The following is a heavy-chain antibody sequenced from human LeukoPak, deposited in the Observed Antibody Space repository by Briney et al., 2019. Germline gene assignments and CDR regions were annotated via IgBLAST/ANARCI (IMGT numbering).Heavy chain of an antibody. Sequence: WASVKVSCKASGGTFSSYAISWVRQAPGQGLEWMGGIIPIFGTANYAQRFQGRVTITADESTSTAYMELSSLRSEDTAVYYCARANDYSNFVGGNWFDPWGQGTLVTVSS. CDR3: ARANDYSNFVGGNWFDP. V-gene: IGHV1-69*13. J-gene: IGHJ5*02. CDR1: GGTFSSYA. D-gene: IGHD4-11*01. CDR2: IIPIFGTA.